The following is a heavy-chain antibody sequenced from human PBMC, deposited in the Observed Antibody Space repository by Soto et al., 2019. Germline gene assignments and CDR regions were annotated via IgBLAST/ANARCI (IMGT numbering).Heavy chain of an antibody. CDR3: TSNAAAKVGTLSY. V-gene: IGHV3-15*02. CDR2: IDGGKT. D-gene: IGHD1-26*01. CDR1: GFTFNNAR. Sequence: EVQLVESGGALVEPGGSLRLSCAASGFTFNNARMSWVRQAPGKGLDGVGRIDGGKTDFAAPGEGRFTFSREDSRNTPLLQMNSLKTEDTGVYDGTSNAAAKVGTLSYWGQGTLVTVSS. J-gene: IGHJ4*02.